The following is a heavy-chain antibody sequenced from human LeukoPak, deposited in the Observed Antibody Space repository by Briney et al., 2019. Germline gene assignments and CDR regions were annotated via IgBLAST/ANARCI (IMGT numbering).Heavy chain of an antibody. D-gene: IGHD6-13*01. Sequence: ASVKVSCKASGGTFSSYAISWVRQAPGQGLEWMGGIIPIFGTANYAQKFQRRVTITADKSTSTAYMELSSLRSEDTAVYYCARVRQQLSRKYYYYYMDVWGKGTTVTVSS. CDR2: IIPIFGTA. J-gene: IGHJ6*03. V-gene: IGHV1-69*06. CDR1: GGTFSSYA. CDR3: ARVRQQLSRKYYYYYMDV.